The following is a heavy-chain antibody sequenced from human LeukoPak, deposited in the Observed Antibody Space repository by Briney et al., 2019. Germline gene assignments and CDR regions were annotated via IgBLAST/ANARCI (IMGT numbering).Heavy chain of an antibody. CDR2: ISSSGSTI. D-gene: IGHD3-22*01. CDR3: TQGMNYDSSAYWHQH. J-gene: IGHJ1*01. Sequence: PGGSLRLSCAASGFTFSSYERKWVRQAPGKGLEGVSYISSSGSTIYYADSVKGRFTISRENAKNSLYLQMNSLRAEDKAVYYCTQGMNYDSSAYWHQHWGQGTLVTVSS. CDR1: GFTFSSYE. V-gene: IGHV3-48*03.